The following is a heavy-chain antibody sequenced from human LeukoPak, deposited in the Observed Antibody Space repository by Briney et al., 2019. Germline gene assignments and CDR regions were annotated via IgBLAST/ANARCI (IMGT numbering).Heavy chain of an antibody. CDR3: ARGWSSGMDV. J-gene: IGHJ6*02. Sequence: GGSLRLSCAASGFTFSSHDMHWVRQAAGKGLEWVSSIGTAGDTYYLGSVEGRFTNSRENAKDSLCLQMNSLRAGDTAVYYCARGWSSGMDVWGQGTTVTVSS. CDR1: GFTFSSHD. D-gene: IGHD6-19*01. V-gene: IGHV3-13*01. CDR2: IGTAGDT.